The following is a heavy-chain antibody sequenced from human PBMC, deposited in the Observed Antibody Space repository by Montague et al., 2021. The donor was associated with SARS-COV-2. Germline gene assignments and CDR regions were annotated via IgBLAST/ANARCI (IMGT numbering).Heavy chain of an antibody. V-gene: IGHV4-59*13. J-gene: IGHJ4*02. Sequence: SETLSLTCTVSGGSISSYYWSWIRQPPGKGLEWTGYIYYSGSTNYNPSLKSRVTIPVDTSKNQFSLKLSSVTAADTAVYYCARDSHYYDSSGHFDYWGQGTLVTVSS. D-gene: IGHD3-22*01. CDR3: ARDSHYYDSSGHFDY. CDR1: GGSISSYY. CDR2: IYYSGST.